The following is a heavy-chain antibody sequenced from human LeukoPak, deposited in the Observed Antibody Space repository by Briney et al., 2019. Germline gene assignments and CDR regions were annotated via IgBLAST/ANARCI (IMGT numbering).Heavy chain of an antibody. V-gene: IGHV3-23*01. CDR2: ISSGGGST. D-gene: IGHD6-19*01. CDR1: GFTFSTYA. CDR3: AKEAGNGWSYFDY. J-gene: IGHJ4*02. Sequence: PGGSLRLSCAASGFTFSTYAMSWVRQAPGKGLEWVSGISSGGGSTLYADSVKGRFTISRDNSKNTVYLQMISLRAEDTAVYHCAKEAGNGWSYFDYWGQGTLVTVSS.